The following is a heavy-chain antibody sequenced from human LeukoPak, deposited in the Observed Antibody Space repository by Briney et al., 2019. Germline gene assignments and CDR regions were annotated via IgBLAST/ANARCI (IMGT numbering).Heavy chain of an antibody. V-gene: IGHV1-69*13. CDR3: AAGFSNRGYIY. CDR2: IIPIFGTA. J-gene: IGHJ4*02. D-gene: IGHD6-13*01. Sequence: VKVSCKASGGTFSSYAISWVRQAPGQGLEWMGGIIPIFGTANYAQKFQGRVTITTDESTSTAYMELSSLRSEDTAMYYCAAGFSNRGYIYWGQGTLVTVSS. CDR1: GGTFSSYA.